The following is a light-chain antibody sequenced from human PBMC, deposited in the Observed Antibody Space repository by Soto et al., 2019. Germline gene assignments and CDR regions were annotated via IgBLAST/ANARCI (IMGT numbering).Light chain of an antibody. CDR3: GTWDSSLSAGV. J-gene: IGLJ3*02. CDR1: SSNIGNNY. CDR2: ENN. Sequence: QSELTQPPSVSAAPGQKVTISCSGSSSNIGNNYLSWYQQLPGTAPKLLIYENNKRPSGIPDRFSGSKSGTSATLGITGLQTGDEADYYCGTWDSSLSAGVFGEGTKLTVL. V-gene: IGLV1-51*02.